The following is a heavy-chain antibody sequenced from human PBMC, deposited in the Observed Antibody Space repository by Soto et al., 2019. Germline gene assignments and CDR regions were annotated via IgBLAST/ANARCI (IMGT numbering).Heavy chain of an antibody. J-gene: IGHJ4*02. CDR1: GYTFTSYD. D-gene: IGHD4-17*01. V-gene: IGHV1-8*01. CDR3: ARTLYGDNVDY. Sequence: QVQRVQSGAEVKKPGASVKVSCKASGYTFTSYDINWVRQAPGQGLEWMGWMNPNSGTTGYAQKFQGRVTMTRNTSISTAYMELSSLRSDDTAVYYCARTLYGDNVDYWGQGTLVTVSS. CDR2: MNPNSGTT.